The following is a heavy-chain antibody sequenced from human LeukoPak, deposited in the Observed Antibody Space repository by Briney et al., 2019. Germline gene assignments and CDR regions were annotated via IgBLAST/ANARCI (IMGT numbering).Heavy chain of an antibody. CDR1: GFTFSSYE. D-gene: IGHD3-22*01. Sequence: TGGPLRLSCAASGFTFSSYEMNWVRQAPGKGLEWVSYISSSGSTKYYADSVKGRFTISRDNAKNSLYLQMNTLRAEDTAFYYCARALYYYDSSGYYTPGWGQGTLVTVSS. J-gene: IGHJ4*02. CDR3: ARALYYYDSSGYYTPG. CDR2: ISSSGSTK. V-gene: IGHV3-48*03.